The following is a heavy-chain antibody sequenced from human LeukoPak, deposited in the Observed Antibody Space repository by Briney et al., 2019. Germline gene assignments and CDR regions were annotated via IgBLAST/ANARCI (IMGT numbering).Heavy chain of an antibody. Sequence: ASVKVSCKASGYTFTSYDINWVRQATGQGLEWMGWMNPNSGNTGYAQKFQGRVTMTRNTSISTAYMELSSLRSEDTAVYYCARGPLNGVLRYFDWLPWGQGTLVTVSS. CDR1: GYTFTSYD. CDR3: ARGPLNGVLRYFDWLP. CDR2: MNPNSGNT. V-gene: IGHV1-8*01. D-gene: IGHD3-9*01. J-gene: IGHJ4*02.